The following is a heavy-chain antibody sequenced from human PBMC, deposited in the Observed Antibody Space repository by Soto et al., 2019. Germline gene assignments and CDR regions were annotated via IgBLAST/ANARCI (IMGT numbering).Heavy chain of an antibody. D-gene: IGHD3-22*01. CDR3: ARSDYYDSSGPPY. J-gene: IGHJ4*02. CDR2: ISSSGSTI. CDR1: GFTFSSYE. V-gene: IGHV3-48*03. Sequence: GGSLRLSCAASGFTFSSYEMNWVRQAPGKGLEWVSYISSSGSTIYYADSVKGRFTISRDNAKNSLYLQMNSLRAEDTAVYYCARSDYYDSSGPPYWGQGTLVTVSS.